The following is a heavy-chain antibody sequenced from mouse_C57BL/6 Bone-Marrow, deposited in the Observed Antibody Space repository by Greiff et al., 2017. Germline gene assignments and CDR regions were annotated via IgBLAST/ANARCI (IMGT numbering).Heavy chain of an antibody. D-gene: IGHD1-1*01. Sequence: EVKLMESGGGLVQPGGSLSLSCAASGFTFTDYYMSWVRQPPGQALEWLGFIRNKANGYTTEYSASVKGRFTISRDNSQSFLYLQMNALRADDSATYYCARQYYYGSSHWDFDVWGTGTTVTVSS. CDR1: GFTFTDYY. J-gene: IGHJ1*03. CDR3: ARQYYYGSSHWDFDV. CDR2: IRNKANGYTT. V-gene: IGHV7-3*01.